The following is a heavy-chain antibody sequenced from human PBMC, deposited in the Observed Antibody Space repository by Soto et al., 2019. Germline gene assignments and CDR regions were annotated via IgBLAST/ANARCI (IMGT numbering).Heavy chain of an antibody. CDR3: ARTYLSVATSSFDY. D-gene: IGHD2-21*02. V-gene: IGHV4-30-2*01. CDR2: IYHSGST. Sequence: PSEPLALTCTVSGGSISSGGYYWSWIRQHPGKGLEWIGYIYHSGSTYYNPSLKSRVTISVDRSKNQFSLKLSSVTAAVTAVYYCARTYLSVATSSFDYWGQGNLVTISS. J-gene: IGHJ4*02. CDR1: GGSISSGGYY.